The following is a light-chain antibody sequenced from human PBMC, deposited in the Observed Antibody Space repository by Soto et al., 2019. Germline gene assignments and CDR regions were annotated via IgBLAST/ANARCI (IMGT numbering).Light chain of an antibody. CDR1: SSDIGAYNY. Sequence: QSALAQPASVSGSPGQSITISCTGTSSDIGAYNYVSWYQQYPGKAPKLMIYGVTNRPSGVSNRFSGSKTGNTASLTISGLQAEDEADYYCFSHRSGDSHVFGTGTKVTAL. V-gene: IGLV2-14*01. J-gene: IGLJ1*01. CDR2: GVT. CDR3: FSHRSGDSHV.